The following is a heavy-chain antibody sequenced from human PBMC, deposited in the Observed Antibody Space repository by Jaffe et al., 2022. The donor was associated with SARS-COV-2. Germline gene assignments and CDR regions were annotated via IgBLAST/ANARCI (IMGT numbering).Heavy chain of an antibody. CDR2: ISSSGGST. Sequence: EVQLLESGGGLVQPGGSLRLSCAASGFTFSSYAMTWVRQAPGKGLEWVSAISSSGGSTYYADSVKGRFTISRDNSMSTLYLQMNSLRAEDTAVYYCAKGYSYYWYRAVDIWGQGTMVTVSS. D-gene: IGHD1-26*01. CDR3: AKGYSYYWYRAVDI. J-gene: IGHJ3*02. CDR1: GFTFSSYA. V-gene: IGHV3-23*01.